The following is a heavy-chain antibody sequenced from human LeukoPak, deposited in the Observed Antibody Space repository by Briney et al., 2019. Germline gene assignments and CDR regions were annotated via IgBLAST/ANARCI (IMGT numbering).Heavy chain of an antibody. V-gene: IGHV1-46*01. J-gene: IGHJ6*02. Sequence: ASVKVSCKASGYTFTSYYMHWVRQAPGQGLEWMGIINPSGGSTSYAQKFQGRVTMTRDTSTSTVYMELSSLRSEDTAVYYCATSAMGFLEWSQGYYGMDVWGQGTTVTVSS. CDR2: INPSGGST. D-gene: IGHD3-3*01. CDR1: GYTFTSYY. CDR3: ATSAMGFLEWSQGYYGMDV.